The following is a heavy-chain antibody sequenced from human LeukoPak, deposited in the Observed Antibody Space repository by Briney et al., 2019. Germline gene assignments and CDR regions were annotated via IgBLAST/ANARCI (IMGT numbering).Heavy chain of an antibody. CDR1: GFTVSSNY. CDR3: ARDRGTYYYDSSGHDY. Sequence: PGGSLRLSCAASGFTVSSNYMSWVRQAPGKGLEWVSVIYSGDSTYYADSVKGRFTISRDNAKNSLYLQMNSLRAEDTAVYYCARDRGTYYYDSSGHDYWGQGTLVTVSS. D-gene: IGHD3-22*01. CDR2: IYSGDST. V-gene: IGHV3-53*01. J-gene: IGHJ4*02.